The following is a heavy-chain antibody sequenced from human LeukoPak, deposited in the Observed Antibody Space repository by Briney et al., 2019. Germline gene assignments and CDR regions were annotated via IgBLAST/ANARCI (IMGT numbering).Heavy chain of an antibody. Sequence: SETLSLTCTVSGGSISSYYWSWIRQPPGKGLEWIGYIYYSGSTYYNPSLKSRVTISVDTSKNQFSLKLSSVTAADTAVYYCATYYYGSGSYYKEDYWGQGTLVTVSS. V-gene: IGHV4-59*06. CDR1: GGSISSYY. CDR3: ATYYYGSGSYYKEDY. D-gene: IGHD3-10*01. CDR2: IYYSGST. J-gene: IGHJ4*02.